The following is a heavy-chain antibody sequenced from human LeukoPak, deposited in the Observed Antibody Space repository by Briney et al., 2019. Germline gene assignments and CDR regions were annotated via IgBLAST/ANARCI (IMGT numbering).Heavy chain of an antibody. D-gene: IGHD3-3*01. V-gene: IGHV1-8*01. CDR3: ARGERFLEWLLSSGMDV. J-gene: IGHJ6*02. CDR1: GYTFTSYD. CDR2: MNPNSGNT. Sequence: ASVKVSCKASGYTFTSYDINWVRQATGQGLEWMGWMNPNSGNTGYAQKFQGRVTMTRNTSISTAYMELSSLSSEDTAVYYCARGERFLEWLLSSGMDVWGQGTTVTVSS.